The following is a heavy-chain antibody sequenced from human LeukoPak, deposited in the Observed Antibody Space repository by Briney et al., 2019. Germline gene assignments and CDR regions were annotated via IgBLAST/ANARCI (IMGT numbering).Heavy chain of an antibody. CDR1: GFASTCDA. CDR2: SIGRGGST. CDR3: AKDRASSTSWNYYYGMDV. J-gene: IGHJ6*02. D-gene: IGHD2-2*01. Sequence: GRPRSRSSAAPGFASTCDAMSGVGQAPRKGLEWVSASIGRGGSTYYADSVKGRFTISRDNSKNTLYLQMNSLRAEDTAVYYCAKDRASSTSWNYYYGMDVWGQGTTVTVSS. V-gene: IGHV3-23*01.